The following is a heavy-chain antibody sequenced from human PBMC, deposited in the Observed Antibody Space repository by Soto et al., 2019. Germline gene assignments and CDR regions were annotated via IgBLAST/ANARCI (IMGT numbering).Heavy chain of an antibody. CDR1: GFTFSSYS. CDR2: ISSSSSTI. J-gene: IGHJ5*02. CDR3: ARAVVNCIRPNCYRIQPDWFDP. D-gene: IGHD2-2*01. Sequence: GGSLRLSCAASGFTFSSYSMNWVRQAPGKGLEWVSYISSSSSTIYYADSVKGRFTISRDNAKNSLYLQMNSLRAEDTAVYYCARAVVNCIRPNCYRIQPDWFDPWGQGTLVTVSS. V-gene: IGHV3-48*01.